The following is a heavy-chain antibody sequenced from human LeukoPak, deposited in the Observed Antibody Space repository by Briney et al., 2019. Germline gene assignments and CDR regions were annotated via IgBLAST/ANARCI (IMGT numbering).Heavy chain of an antibody. J-gene: IGHJ6*03. V-gene: IGHV3-48*01. Sequence: HAGGSLRLSCAASGFTFSSYTMNWVRQPPGKGLEWVSNIGTSSTTIYYADSVKGRFTISRDNAKSSLYLQMNSLRADDTAVYYCARFAAGGSYYYYMDVWGKGTTVTVSS. D-gene: IGHD6-25*01. CDR3: ARFAAGGSYYYYMDV. CDR2: IGTSSTTI. CDR1: GFTFSSYT.